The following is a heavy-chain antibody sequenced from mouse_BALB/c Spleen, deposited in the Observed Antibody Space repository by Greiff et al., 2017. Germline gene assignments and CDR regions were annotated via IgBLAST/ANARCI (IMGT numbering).Heavy chain of an antibody. CDR3: ARCYYGNYDPLFFDY. CDR1: GYSITSGYY. D-gene: IGHD2-1*01. CDR2: ISYDGSN. J-gene: IGHJ2*01. V-gene: IGHV3-6*02. Sequence: ESGPGLVKPSQSLSLTCSVTGYSITSGYYWNWIRQFPGNKLEWMGYISYDGSNNYNPSLKNRISITRDTSKNQFFLKLNSVTTEDTATYYCARCYYGNYDPLFFDYWGQGTTLTVSS.